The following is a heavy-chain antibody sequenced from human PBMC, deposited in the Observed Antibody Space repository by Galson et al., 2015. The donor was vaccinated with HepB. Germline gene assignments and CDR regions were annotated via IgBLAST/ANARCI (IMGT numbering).Heavy chain of an antibody. Sequence: SLRLSCAASGFTFSSYAMHWVRQAPGKGLEWVAVISYDGSNKYYADSVKGRFTISRDNSKNTLYLQMNSLRAEDTAVYYCARDSADAFDIWGQGTMVTVSS. J-gene: IGHJ3*02. CDR3: ARDSADAFDI. CDR1: GFTFSSYA. V-gene: IGHV3-30-3*01. CDR2: ISYDGSNK.